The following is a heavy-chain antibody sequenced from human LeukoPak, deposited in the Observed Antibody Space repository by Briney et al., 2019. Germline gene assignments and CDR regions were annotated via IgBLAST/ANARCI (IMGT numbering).Heavy chain of an antibody. CDR3: AREGVVVDNWFDP. CDR1: GFTFSSYA. V-gene: IGHV3-48*04. J-gene: IGHJ5*02. Sequence: PGGSLRLSCAASGFTFSSYAMHWVRQAPGKGLEWVSYISSSGSTIYYADSVKGRFTISRDNAKNSLYLQMNSLRAEDTAVYYCAREGVVVDNWFDPWGQGTLVTVSS. CDR2: ISSSGSTI. D-gene: IGHD2-15*01.